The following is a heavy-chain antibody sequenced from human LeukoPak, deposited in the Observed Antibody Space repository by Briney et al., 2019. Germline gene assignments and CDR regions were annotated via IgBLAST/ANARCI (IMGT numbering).Heavy chain of an antibody. CDR3: AKVGIQAVDSYVDY. V-gene: IGHV4-59*01. D-gene: IGHD3-16*01. J-gene: IGHJ4*02. Sequence: SETLSLTCTVSGGSISSYYWSWIRQPPGKGLEWIGYIYYSGSTNYNPSLKSRVTISVDTSKNQFSLKLSSVTAADTAVYYCAKVGIQAVDSYVDYWGQGTLVTVSS. CDR1: GGSISSYY. CDR2: IYYSGST.